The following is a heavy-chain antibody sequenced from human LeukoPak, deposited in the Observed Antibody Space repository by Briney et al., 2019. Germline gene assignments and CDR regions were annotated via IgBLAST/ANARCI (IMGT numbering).Heavy chain of an antibody. Sequence: SETLSLTCTVSGGSISSSSYYWGWIRQPPGKGLEWIGSIYYSGSTYYNPSLKSRVTISVDTSKNQFSLKLSSVTAADTAVYYCARDLTGTRGGADYFAYWGQGTLVTVSS. V-gene: IGHV4-39*07. CDR1: GGSISSSSYY. CDR2: IYYSGST. D-gene: IGHD1-20*01. J-gene: IGHJ4*02. CDR3: ARDLTGTRGGADYFAY.